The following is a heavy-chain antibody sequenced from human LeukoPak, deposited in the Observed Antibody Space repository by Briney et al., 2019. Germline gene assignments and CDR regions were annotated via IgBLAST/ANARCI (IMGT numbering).Heavy chain of an antibody. V-gene: IGHV4-59*01. CDR2: IYYSGST. Sequence: SETLSLTCTVSGGSTSSYYWSWIRQPPGKGLEWIGYIYYSGSTNYNPSLKSRVTISVDTSKNQFSLKLSSVTAADTAVYYCASHYYYDSSGYSANDAFDIWGQGTMVTVSS. J-gene: IGHJ3*02. CDR3: ASHYYYDSSGYSANDAFDI. D-gene: IGHD3-22*01. CDR1: GGSTSSYY.